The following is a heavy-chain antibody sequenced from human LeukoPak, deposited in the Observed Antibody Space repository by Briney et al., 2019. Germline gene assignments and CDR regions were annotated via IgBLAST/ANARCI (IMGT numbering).Heavy chain of an antibody. CDR2: INHSGST. J-gene: IGHJ4*02. CDR3: ARRRGWLPYDY. CDR1: GGSFSGYS. D-gene: IGHD5-24*01. Sequence: SETLSLTCAVYGGSFSGYSWSWIRQPPGKGLEWIGEINHSGSTNYNPSLKSRVTISVDTSKNQFSLKLSSVTAADTAVYYCARRRGWLPYDYWGQGTLVTVSS. V-gene: IGHV4-34*01.